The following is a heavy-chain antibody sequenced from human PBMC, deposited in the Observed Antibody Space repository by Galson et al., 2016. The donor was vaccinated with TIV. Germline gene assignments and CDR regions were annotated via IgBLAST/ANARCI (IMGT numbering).Heavy chain of an antibody. D-gene: IGHD3-3*01. CDR2: TYYSGIT. CDR3: ARVRPAVFGTILGLPANHWFDP. J-gene: IGHJ5*02. Sequence: SETLSLTCTVSGFSISSSSYFWSWIRQTPGKGPEWVGTTYYSGITYYNPSLKSRVNISVDTSKNQLSLRLDSVTAADTAVYYCARVRPAVFGTILGLPANHWFDPWGQGSLVSVSS. V-gene: IGHV4-39*01. CDR1: GFSISSSSYF.